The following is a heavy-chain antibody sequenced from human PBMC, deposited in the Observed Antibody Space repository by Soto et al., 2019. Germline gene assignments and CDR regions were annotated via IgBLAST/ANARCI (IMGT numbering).Heavy chain of an antibody. J-gene: IGHJ4*02. D-gene: IGHD6-19*01. V-gene: IGHV3-74*01. CDR1: GFTFSTSW. CDR3: ARGPSGWFGYDY. Sequence: GGSLRLSCAASGFTFSTSWMHWVRQAAGKGLVWVSRINSDASTTNYADSVKGRFTISRDNAKNTLYLQMDSLTAEDTAVYYCARGPSGWFGYDYWGQGTRVTVSS. CDR2: INSDASTT.